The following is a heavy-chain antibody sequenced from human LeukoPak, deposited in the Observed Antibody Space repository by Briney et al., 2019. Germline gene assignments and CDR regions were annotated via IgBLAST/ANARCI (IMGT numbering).Heavy chain of an antibody. CDR1: GGSISRSW. CDR3: ACHSGWSGPSE. J-gene: IGHJ4*02. CDR2: IFHSGST. Sequence: PSETLSLTCAVSGGSISRSWWSWVRQPPGKGLEWIGEIFHSGSTNYNPSLKSRVTISVDKSKNHFSLELSSVTAADTAVYYCACHSGWSGPSEWGQGTLVIV. V-gene: IGHV4-4*02. D-gene: IGHD6-19*01.